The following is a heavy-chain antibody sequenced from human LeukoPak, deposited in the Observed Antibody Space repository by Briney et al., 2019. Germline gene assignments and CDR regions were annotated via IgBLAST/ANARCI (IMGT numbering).Heavy chain of an antibody. V-gene: IGHV3-30-3*01. CDR2: ISYDGSNK. J-gene: IGHJ4*02. CDR1: GFTFSSYA. D-gene: IGHD3-3*01. Sequence: GGSLRLSCAASGFTFSSYAMHWVRQAPGKGLEWVAVISYDGSNKYYADSVKGRFTISRGNSKNTLYLQMNSLRAEDTAVYYCARDSLYDFWSGFSDYWGQGTLVTVSS. CDR3: ARDSLYDFWSGFSDY.